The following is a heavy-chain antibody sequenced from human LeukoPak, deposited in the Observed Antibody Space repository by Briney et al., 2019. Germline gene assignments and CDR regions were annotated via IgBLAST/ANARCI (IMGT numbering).Heavy chain of an antibody. CDR2: IKQDGSEK. V-gene: IGHV3-7*01. Sequence: GGSLRLSCAASGFTFSSYWMSWVHQAPGKGLEWVANIKQDGSEKYYVDSVKGRFTISRDNAKNSLYLQMNSLRAEDTAVYYCARWRRFLEWLDYYGMDVWGQGTTVTVSS. D-gene: IGHD3-3*01. CDR1: GFTFSSYW. J-gene: IGHJ6*02. CDR3: ARWRRFLEWLDYYGMDV.